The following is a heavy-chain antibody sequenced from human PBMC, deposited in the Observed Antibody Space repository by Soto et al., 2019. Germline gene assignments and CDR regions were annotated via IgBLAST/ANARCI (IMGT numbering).Heavy chain of an antibody. Sequence: TGGSLRLSCAASGFTFSSYWMSWVRQAPGKGLEWVANIKQDGSEKYYVDSVKGRFTISRDNAKNSLYLQMNSLRAEDTAVYHCARDASVAGTYYYYYGMDVWGQGTTVTVSS. V-gene: IGHV3-7*01. CDR2: IKQDGSEK. CDR1: GFTFSSYW. CDR3: ARDASVAGTYYYYYGMDV. D-gene: IGHD6-19*01. J-gene: IGHJ6*02.